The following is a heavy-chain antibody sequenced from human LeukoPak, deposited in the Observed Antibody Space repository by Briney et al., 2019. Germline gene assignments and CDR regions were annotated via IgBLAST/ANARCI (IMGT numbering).Heavy chain of an antibody. CDR2: IFHSGTT. J-gene: IGHJ4*02. D-gene: IGHD2-15*01. CDR1: GASFSDCY. Sequence: SETLSLTCAVYGASFSDCYWSWIRQSPGKGLEWIGEIFHSGTTNYNPSLKSRVTMSVDTSKNHFSLKLSSVTAADTAVYYCARHARVAAHTNHLDYWGQGTLVTVSS. CDR3: ARHARVAAHTNHLDY. V-gene: IGHV4-34*12.